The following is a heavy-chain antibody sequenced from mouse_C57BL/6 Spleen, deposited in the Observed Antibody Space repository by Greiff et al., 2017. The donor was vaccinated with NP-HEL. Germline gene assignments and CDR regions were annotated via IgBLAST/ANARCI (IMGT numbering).Heavy chain of an antibody. CDR1: GYTFTSYW. D-gene: IGHD2-3*01. CDR2: IHPNSGST. CDR3: ARRGSMIGFDY. V-gene: IGHV1-64*01. J-gene: IGHJ2*01. Sequence: QVQLQQPGAELVKPGASVKLSCKASGYTFTSYWMHWVKQRPGQGLEWIGMIHPNSGSTNYNEKFKSKATLTVDKSSSTAYMQLSSLTSEDSAVYYCARRGSMIGFDYWGQGTTLTVSS.